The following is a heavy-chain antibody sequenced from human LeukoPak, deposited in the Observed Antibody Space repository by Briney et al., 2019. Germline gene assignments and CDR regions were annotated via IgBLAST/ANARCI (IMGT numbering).Heavy chain of an antibody. Sequence: PGGSLRLSCAASGFTFSSYAMSWVRQAPGKGLEWVSGISYSGGSTYSADSVKGRFTISRDNSKNTLFLQMNRLRVEDTAIYYCATRGYNAFDIWGQGTMVTVSS. J-gene: IGHJ3*02. V-gene: IGHV3-23*01. CDR3: ATRGYNAFDI. CDR1: GFTFSSYA. D-gene: IGHD5-18*01. CDR2: ISYSGGST.